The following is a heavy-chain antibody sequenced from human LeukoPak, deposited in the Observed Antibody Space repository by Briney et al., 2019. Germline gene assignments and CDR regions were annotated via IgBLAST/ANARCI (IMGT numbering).Heavy chain of an antibody. CDR2: INYSGTT. V-gene: IGHV4-59*12. CDR1: GGSISSYY. CDR3: ARDLGIFGVAEVAFDI. J-gene: IGHJ3*02. Sequence: SETLSLTCTVSGGSISSYYWSWVRQPPGKGLEWIGEINYSGTTYYNPSLKSRVTMSVDTSKNQFSLKLSSVTAADTAVYYCARDLGIFGVAEVAFDIWGQGTMVTVSS. D-gene: IGHD3-3*01.